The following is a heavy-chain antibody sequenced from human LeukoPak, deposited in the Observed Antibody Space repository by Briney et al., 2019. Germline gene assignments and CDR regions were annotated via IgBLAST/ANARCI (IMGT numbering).Heavy chain of an antibody. V-gene: IGHV3-30-3*02. D-gene: IGHD3-22*01. Sequence: GRSLRLSCAASGFTFSSYAMHWVRQAPGKGLEWVAVISYEGSNKYYADSVKGRFTVSRDNSKNTLYLQMNSLRADDTAVYYRAKNYYDSSGLFDYWGQGTLVTVSS. J-gene: IGHJ4*02. CDR2: ISYEGSNK. CDR1: GFTFSSYA. CDR3: AKNYYDSSGLFDY.